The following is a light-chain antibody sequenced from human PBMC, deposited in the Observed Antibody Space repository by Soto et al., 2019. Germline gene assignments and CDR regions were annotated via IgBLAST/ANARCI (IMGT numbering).Light chain of an antibody. V-gene: IGKV1-5*03. CDR2: MTS. CDR1: QSLDSW. Sequence: DIQMTQSPSTLSASVEDRVTITCRASQSLDSWLAWYQQKPGKPPKLLIYMTSILEFGVPSRFSGSGSGTEFTLTISSLQPDDFATYYCQQYNTYSTFGQGTKVEIK. CDR3: QQYNTYST. J-gene: IGKJ1*01.